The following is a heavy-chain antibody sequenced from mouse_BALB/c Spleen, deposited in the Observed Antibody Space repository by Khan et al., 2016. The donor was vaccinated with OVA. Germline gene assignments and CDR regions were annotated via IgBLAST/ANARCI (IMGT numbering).Heavy chain of an antibody. D-gene: IGHD6-2*01. CDR1: GYIFTNYG. Sequence: QIQLVQSGPELKKPGETVKISCKASGYIFTNYGMNWVKQAPGQGLKWMGWINTYTGEPTYADDLRGRFAFSLETSASTAYLQISNLKNEDMTTYFCARISSYWYSDVWGAGTTVTVSS. J-gene: IGHJ1*01. V-gene: IGHV9-1*02. CDR2: INTYTGEP. CDR3: ARISSYWYSDV.